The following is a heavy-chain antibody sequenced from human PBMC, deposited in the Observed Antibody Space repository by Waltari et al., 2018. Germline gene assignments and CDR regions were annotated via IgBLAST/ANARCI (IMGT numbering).Heavy chain of an antibody. Sequence: EVQLVESGGGLVQPGGPLRLSCAASGFTFSREWMNWVRQAPGKGLEWVANIKEDGSQRYYVDSVKGRFTISRDNAKNSLYLQMNSLRLEDTALYYCARDHPGSAQVFDFWGQGAQVTVSS. J-gene: IGHJ4*02. V-gene: IGHV3-7*01. CDR3: ARDHPGSAQVFDF. CDR2: IKEDGSQR. CDR1: GFTFSREW. D-gene: IGHD6-6*01.